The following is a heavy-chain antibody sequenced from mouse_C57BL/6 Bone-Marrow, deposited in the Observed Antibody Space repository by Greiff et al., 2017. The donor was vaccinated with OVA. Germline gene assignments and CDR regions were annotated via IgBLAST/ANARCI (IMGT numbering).Heavy chain of an antibody. CDR2: ISYDGSN. V-gene: IGHV3-6*01. Sequence: EVKVEESGPGLVKPSQSLSLTCSVTGYSITSGYYWNWIRQFPGNKLEWMGYISYDGSNNYNPSLKNRISITRDTSKNQFFLKLNSLTTEDTATYYCARDGNYAMDYWGQGTSVTVSS. CDR3: ARDGNYAMDY. J-gene: IGHJ4*01. CDR1: GYSITSGYY.